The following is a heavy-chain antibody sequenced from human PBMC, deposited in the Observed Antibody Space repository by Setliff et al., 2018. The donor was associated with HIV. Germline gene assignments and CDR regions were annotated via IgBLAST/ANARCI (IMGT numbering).Heavy chain of an antibody. J-gene: IGHJ4*02. D-gene: IGHD6-13*01. Sequence: SETLSLTCAVYGGSFSGYYWSWIRQPPGKGLEWIGEINHSGSTNYNPSLKRRVTISADTSKNQFSLKLSSVTAADTAVYYCARVPGRGGIAAAGYFDYWGQGTLVTVS. V-gene: IGHV4-34*01. CDR1: GGSFSGYY. CDR2: INHSGST. CDR3: ARVPGRGGIAAAGYFDY.